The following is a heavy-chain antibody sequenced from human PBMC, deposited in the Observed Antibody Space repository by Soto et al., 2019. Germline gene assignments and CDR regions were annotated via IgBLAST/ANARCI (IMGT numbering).Heavy chain of an antibody. J-gene: IGHJ3*02. Sequence: EVQLVESGGGLVKPGGSLRLSCAASGFTFSSYSMNWVRQAPGKGLEWVSSISSSSSYIYYADSVKGRFTISRDNAKNSLYLQMNSLRAEDTAVYYCARPSRWELPDAFDIWGQGTMVTVSS. D-gene: IGHD1-26*01. CDR3: ARPSRWELPDAFDI. V-gene: IGHV3-21*01. CDR2: ISSSSSYI. CDR1: GFTFSSYS.